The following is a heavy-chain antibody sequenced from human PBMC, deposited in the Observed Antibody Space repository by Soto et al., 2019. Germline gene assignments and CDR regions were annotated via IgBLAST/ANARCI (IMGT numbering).Heavy chain of an antibody. J-gene: IGHJ3*02. Sequence: SETLSLTCTVSGGSISGGGYYWTWIRQHPEKGLEWIGYIHYSGTTYYNPSLKSRVTISVDTSKNQFSLKLSSVTAADTAVYYCARVFVAVAGGADCFDIWGQGTRVTVSS. CDR1: GGSISGGGYY. CDR3: ARVFVAVAGGADCFDI. D-gene: IGHD6-19*01. CDR2: IHYSGTT. V-gene: IGHV4-31*03.